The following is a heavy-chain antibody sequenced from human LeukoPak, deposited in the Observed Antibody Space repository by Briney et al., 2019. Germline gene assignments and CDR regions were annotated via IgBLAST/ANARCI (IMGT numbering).Heavy chain of an antibody. V-gene: IGHV3-21*01. Sequence: GGSLRLSCAASGFTFSSYSMNWVRQAPGKGLEWVSSISSSSSYIDYADSVKGRFTISRDNAKKSLDLQMNSLRAEDTAVYYCAKGGGSGSSHGMDVWGQGTTVTVSS. CDR1: GFTFSSYS. J-gene: IGHJ6*02. CDR3: AKGGGSGSSHGMDV. CDR2: ISSSSSYI. D-gene: IGHD1-26*01.